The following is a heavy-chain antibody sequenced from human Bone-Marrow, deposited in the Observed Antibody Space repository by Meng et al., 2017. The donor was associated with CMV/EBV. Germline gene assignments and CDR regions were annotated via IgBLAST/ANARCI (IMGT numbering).Heavy chain of an antibody. CDR3: AKDMRISSIAARSALDY. CDR1: GITFSNAW. Sequence: GSLRLSCAASGITFSNAWMSWVRQAPGKGLEWVAFIRYDGSNKYYADSVKGRFTISRDNSKNTLYLQMNSLRAEDTAVYYCAKDMRISSIAARSALDYWGQGTLVTVSS. D-gene: IGHD6-6*01. V-gene: IGHV3-30*02. CDR2: IRYDGSNK. J-gene: IGHJ4*02.